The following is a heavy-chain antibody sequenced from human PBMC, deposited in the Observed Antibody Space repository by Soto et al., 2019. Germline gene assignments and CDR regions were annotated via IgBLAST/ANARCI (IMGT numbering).Heavy chain of an antibody. J-gene: IGHJ4*02. V-gene: IGHV3-64D*06. Sequence: GGSLRLSCSASGFTFSSYAMHWVRQAPGKGLEYVSAISSNGGSTYYADSVKGRFTISRDNSKNTLYLQMSSLRAEDTAVYYCVRRDEGDLGPFDSWGQGTLVTVSS. D-gene: IGHD4-17*01. CDR3: VRRDEGDLGPFDS. CDR2: ISSNGGST. CDR1: GFTFSSYA.